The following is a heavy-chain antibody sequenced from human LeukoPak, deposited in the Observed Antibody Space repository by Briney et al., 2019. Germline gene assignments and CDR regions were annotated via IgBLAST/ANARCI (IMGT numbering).Heavy chain of an antibody. D-gene: IGHD5-18*01. CDR3: ARSSGYSYSNAFDI. J-gene: IGHJ3*02. CDR2: ISYDGSNK. Sequence: GGSLRLSCAASGFTFSSYAMHWVRQAPGKGLEWVAVISYDGSNKYYADSVKGRFTISRDNSKNTLYLQMNSLRAEDTAVYYCARSSGYSYSNAFDIWGQGTMVTVSS. CDR1: GFTFSSYA. V-gene: IGHV3-30-3*01.